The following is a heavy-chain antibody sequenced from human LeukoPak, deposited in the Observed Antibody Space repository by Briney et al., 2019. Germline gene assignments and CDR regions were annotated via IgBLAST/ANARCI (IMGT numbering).Heavy chain of an antibody. J-gene: IGHJ4*02. V-gene: IGHV3-30*04. Sequence: GGSLRLSCAASGCTFSSYAMHWVRQAPGKGLEWVAVISYDGSNKYYADSVKGRFTISRDNSKNPLYLQMNSLTAEDTAVYYCAKDRSYQLLSGPDYWGQGTLVTVSS. D-gene: IGHD2-2*01. CDR1: GCTFSSYA. CDR2: ISYDGSNK. CDR3: AKDRSYQLLSGPDY.